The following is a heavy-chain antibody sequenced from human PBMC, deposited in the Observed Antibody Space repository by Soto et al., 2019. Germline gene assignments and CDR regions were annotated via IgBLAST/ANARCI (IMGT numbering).Heavy chain of an antibody. Sequence: PSETLSLTCTVSGGSISSGDYYWSWIRQPPGKGLEWIGSIYYSGSTYYKPSLKSRITISVDTSKNQFSLKLSSVTVADTAVYYCARLVYDSSGYRPGWGQGTLVTVSA. CDR3: ARLVYDSSGYRPG. CDR2: IYYSGST. D-gene: IGHD3-22*01. CDR1: GGSISSGDYY. V-gene: IGHV4-30-4*01. J-gene: IGHJ4*02.